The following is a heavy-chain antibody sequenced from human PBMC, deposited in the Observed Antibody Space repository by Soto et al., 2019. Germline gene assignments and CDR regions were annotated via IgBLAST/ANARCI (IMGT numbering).Heavy chain of an antibody. CDR1: GGSISSSNW. D-gene: IGHD2-2*01. CDR3: ARELVVGSYGMDV. J-gene: IGHJ6*02. V-gene: IGHV4-4*02. Sequence: SETLSLTCAVSGGSISSSNWWSWVRQPPGKGLEWIGEIYHSGSTNYNPSLKSRVTISVDKSKNQFSLKLSSVTAADTAVYYCARELVVGSYGMDVWGQGTTVTVSS. CDR2: IYHSGST.